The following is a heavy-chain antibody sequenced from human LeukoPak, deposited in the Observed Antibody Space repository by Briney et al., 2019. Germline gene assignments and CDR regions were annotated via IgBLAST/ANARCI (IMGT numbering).Heavy chain of an antibody. CDR1: RFTFSSYR. J-gene: IGHJ3*02. CDR3: ARKPMSSSSWLMDAFDI. CDR2: ISSSSSYI. V-gene: IGHV3-21*01. D-gene: IGHD6-6*01. Sequence: GGSLRLSCAASRFTFSSYRMTWVRQAPGKGLEWVSSISSSSSYIYYADSVKGRFTISRDHAKNSLYLQTNSLRAEDTAVYYCARKPMSSSSWLMDAFDIWGQGTMVTVSS.